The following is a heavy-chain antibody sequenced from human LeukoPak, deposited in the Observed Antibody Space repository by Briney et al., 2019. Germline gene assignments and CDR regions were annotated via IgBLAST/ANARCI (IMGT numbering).Heavy chain of an antibody. D-gene: IGHD4-23*01. V-gene: IGHV4-34*01. CDR1: GGSFSGYY. CDR3: ARVGVDYSGNIIKYFFDY. CDR2: INHSGST. J-gene: IGHJ4*02. Sequence: SETLSLTCAVYGGSFSGYYWSWIRQPPGKGLEWIGEINHSGSTNYNPSLKSRVTISVDTSKNQFSLKLSPVTAADTAVYYCARVGVDYSGNIIKYFFDYWGQGTLVTVSS.